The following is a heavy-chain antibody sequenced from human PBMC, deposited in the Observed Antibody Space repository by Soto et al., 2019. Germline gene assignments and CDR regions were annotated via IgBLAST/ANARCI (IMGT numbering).Heavy chain of an antibody. V-gene: IGHV3-33*01. CDR3: ASDPVMVTGTTGFDY. J-gene: IGHJ4*02. D-gene: IGHD1-20*01. CDR1: GFTFSSYG. Sequence: QVQLVESGGGVVQPGRSLRLSCAASGFTFSSYGMHWVRQAPGKGLEWVAVIWYDGSNKYYADSVKGRFTISRDNSKNTLYLQMNSLRAEDTAVYYCASDPVMVTGTTGFDYWGQGTLVTVSS. CDR2: IWYDGSNK.